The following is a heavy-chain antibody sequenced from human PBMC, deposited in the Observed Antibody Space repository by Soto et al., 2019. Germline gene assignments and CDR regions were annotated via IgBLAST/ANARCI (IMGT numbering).Heavy chain of an antibody. Sequence: ASVKVSCKASGYTFTSYDINWVRQATGQGLEWMGWMNPNSGNTGYAQKFQGRVTMTRNTSISTAYMELSSLRSEDTAVYYCARGGAYYDFWSGYFLHSDAFDISGQATMVTVSS. CDR3: ARGGAYYDFWSGYFLHSDAFDI. J-gene: IGHJ3*02. CDR2: MNPNSGNT. D-gene: IGHD3-3*01. CDR1: GYTFTSYD. V-gene: IGHV1-8*01.